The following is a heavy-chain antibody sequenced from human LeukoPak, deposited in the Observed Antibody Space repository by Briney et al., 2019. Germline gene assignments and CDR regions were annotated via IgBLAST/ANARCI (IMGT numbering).Heavy chain of an antibody. CDR1: GFTFDDYA. V-gene: IGHV3-43*02. J-gene: IGHJ5*02. Sequence: GGSLRLSCAASGFTFDDYAMHWVRQAPGKGLEWVSLISGDGGSTYYADSVKGRFTISRDNSKNSLYLQMNSLRTEDTALYYCAKDQLEGLAAAGTSNWFDPWGQGTLVTVSS. D-gene: IGHD6-13*01. CDR3: AKDQLEGLAAAGTSNWFDP. CDR2: ISGDGGST.